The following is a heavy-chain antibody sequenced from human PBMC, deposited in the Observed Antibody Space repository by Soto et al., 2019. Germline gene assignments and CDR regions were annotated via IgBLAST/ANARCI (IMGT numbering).Heavy chain of an antibody. CDR1: GFTFSDYY. CDR2: ISSSGSTI. D-gene: IGHD3-9*01. CDR3: ARDQFDILTGYYIEWFDP. Sequence: GGSLRLSCAASGFTFSDYYMSWIRQAPGKGLEWVSYISSSGSTIYYADSVKGRFTISRDNAKNSLYLQMNSLRAEDTALYYCARDQFDILTGYYIEWFDPWGQGTLVTVSS. V-gene: IGHV3-11*01. J-gene: IGHJ5*02.